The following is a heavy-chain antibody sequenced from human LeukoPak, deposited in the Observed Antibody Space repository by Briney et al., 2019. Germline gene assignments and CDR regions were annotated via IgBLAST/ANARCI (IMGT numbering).Heavy chain of an antibody. J-gene: IGHJ4*02. CDR3: ARDRDDDYSNEFDY. CDR1: GFTFSSYW. D-gene: IGHD4-4*01. V-gene: IGHV3-7*01. CDR2: IKQDGSEK. Sequence: PGGSLRLSCAASGFTFSSYWMSWVRQAPVKGLEWVANIKQDGSEKYYVDSVKGRFTISRDNAKNSLYLQMNSLRAEDTAVYYCARDRDDDYSNEFDYWGQGTLVTVSS.